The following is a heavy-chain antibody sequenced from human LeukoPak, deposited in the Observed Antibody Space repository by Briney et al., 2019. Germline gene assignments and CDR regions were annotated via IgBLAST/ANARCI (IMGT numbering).Heavy chain of an antibody. J-gene: IGHJ6*03. V-gene: IGHV3-48*01. CDR1: GFTFSSYS. CDR2: ISSSSSTI. Sequence: GGSLRLSCAASGFTFSSYSMNWVRQAPGKGLEWVSYISSSSSTIYYADSVKGRFTTSRDNAKNSLYLQMNSLRAEDTAVYYCARDRRYCSSTSCYYYYYYMDVWGKGTTVTVSS. D-gene: IGHD2-2*01. CDR3: ARDRRYCSSTSCYYYYYYMDV.